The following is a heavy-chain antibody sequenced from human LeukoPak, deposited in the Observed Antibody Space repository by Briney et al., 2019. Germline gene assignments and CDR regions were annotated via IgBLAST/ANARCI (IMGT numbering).Heavy chain of an antibody. V-gene: IGHV3-23*01. Sequence: EGSLRLSCAASGFTFSSYAMSWVRQAPGKGLEWVSAISGSGGSTYYADSVKGRFTISRDNSKNTLYLQMNSLRAEDTAVYYCAKDGSYGDYRSYFDYWGQGTLVTVSS. J-gene: IGHJ4*02. D-gene: IGHD4-17*01. CDR3: AKDGSYGDYRSYFDY. CDR1: GFTFSSYA. CDR2: ISGSGGST.